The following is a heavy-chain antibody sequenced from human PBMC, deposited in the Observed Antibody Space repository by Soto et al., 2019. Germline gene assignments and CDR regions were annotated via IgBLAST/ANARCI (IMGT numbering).Heavy chain of an antibody. V-gene: IGHV3-9*01. D-gene: IGHD1-26*01. CDR1: GFRFDEHA. Sequence: GGSLRLSCAASGFRFDEHAMHWVRQAPGKGLEWVSGITRDSGNKGYADSVKGRFIVSRDNAKNSLYLQMNSLRPDDTALYYCAKGKVGGTYFSGLDYWGQGALVTVSS. J-gene: IGHJ4*02. CDR2: ITRDSGNK. CDR3: AKGKVGGTYFSGLDY.